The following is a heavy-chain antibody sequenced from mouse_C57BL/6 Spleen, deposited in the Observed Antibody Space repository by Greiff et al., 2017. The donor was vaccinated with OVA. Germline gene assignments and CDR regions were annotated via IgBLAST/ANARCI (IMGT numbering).Heavy chain of an antibody. D-gene: IGHD2-1*01. Sequence: LVEPGASVKISCKASGYTFTDYYMNWVKQSHGKSLEWIGDINPNNGGTSYNQKFKGKATLTVDKSSSTAYMELRSLTSEDSAVYYCARGRIYYGKKDAMDYWGQGTSVTVSS. V-gene: IGHV1-26*01. CDR3: ARGRIYYGKKDAMDY. CDR1: GYTFTDYY. CDR2: INPNNGGT. J-gene: IGHJ4*01.